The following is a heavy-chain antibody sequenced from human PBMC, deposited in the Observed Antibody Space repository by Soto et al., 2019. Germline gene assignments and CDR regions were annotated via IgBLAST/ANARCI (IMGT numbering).Heavy chain of an antibody. Sequence: QVQLVQSGAEVKKPGASVKVSCKASGYTFTSYYMHWVRQAPGQGLEWMGIINPSGGSTSYAQKFQGSVTMTRDTSTSTVYMELSSLRSEDTAVYYCARDSLGYYYDSSGYYPDYWGQGTLVTVSS. J-gene: IGHJ4*02. CDR1: GYTFTSYY. V-gene: IGHV1-46*01. CDR2: INPSGGST. CDR3: ARDSLGYYYDSSGYYPDY. D-gene: IGHD3-22*01.